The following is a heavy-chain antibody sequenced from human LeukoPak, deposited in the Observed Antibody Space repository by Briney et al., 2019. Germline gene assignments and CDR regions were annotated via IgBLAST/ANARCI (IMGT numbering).Heavy chain of an antibody. Sequence: GGSLRLSCAASGFTFSTYSMNWVRQAPGKGLEWVSYISGSSSTIYYADSVKGRFTISRDNAKNSLYLQMNSLRAEDTAVYYCARYSGWYPFDYWGQGTLVTVSS. J-gene: IGHJ4*02. D-gene: IGHD6-19*01. CDR2: ISGSSSTI. CDR1: GFTFSTYS. CDR3: ARYSGWYPFDY. V-gene: IGHV3-48*04.